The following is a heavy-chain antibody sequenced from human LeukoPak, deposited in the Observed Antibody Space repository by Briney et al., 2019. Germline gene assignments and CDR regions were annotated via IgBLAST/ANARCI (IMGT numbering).Heavy chain of an antibody. CDR1: GGSISSYY. J-gene: IGHJ4*02. D-gene: IGHD6-6*01. V-gene: IGHV4-59*01. CDR2: IHYSGST. Sequence: SETLSLTCTVSGGSISSYYWSWLRQPPGKGLQWIGYIHYSGSTNYNPSLKSRVTISVDTSKNEFSLRLSSVTAADTAVYYCARESPYNSSSPWDYWGQGTLVTVSS. CDR3: ARESPYNSSSPWDY.